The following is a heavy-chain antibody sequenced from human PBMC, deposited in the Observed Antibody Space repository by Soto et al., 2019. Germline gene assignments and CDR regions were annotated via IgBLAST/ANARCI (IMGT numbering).Heavy chain of an antibody. D-gene: IGHD2-15*01. CDR1: GFTFSSYA. V-gene: IGHV3-23*01. CDR3: AKDLSRYCSGGSCYSADFDY. Sequence: PGGSLRLSCAASGFTFSSYAMSWVRQAPGKGLEWVSAISGSGGSTYYADSVKGRFTISRDNSKNTLYLQMNSLRAEDTAVYYCAKDLSRYCSGGSCYSADFDYWGQGTLVTVSS. CDR2: ISGSGGST. J-gene: IGHJ4*02.